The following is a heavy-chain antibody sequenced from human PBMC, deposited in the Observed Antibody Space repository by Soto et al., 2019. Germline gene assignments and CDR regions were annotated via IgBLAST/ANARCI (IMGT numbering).Heavy chain of an antibody. J-gene: IGHJ4*01. CDR1: SGSVNSAFYY. V-gene: IGHV4-61*01. CDR2: ISHSGST. D-gene: IGHD5-18*01. Sequence: PSETLSLTCTASSGSVNSAFYYWTWVRQPPGKALEWIGYISHSGSTNYNSALKSRVTISVDTSKNQFSLRLTSVTAADTAVYYCARDIRGYSRAFDKWGHGTLVTVSS. CDR3: ARDIRGYSRAFDK.